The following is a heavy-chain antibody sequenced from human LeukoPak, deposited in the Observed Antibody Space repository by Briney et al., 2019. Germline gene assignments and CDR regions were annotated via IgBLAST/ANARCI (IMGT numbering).Heavy chain of an antibody. D-gene: IGHD3-22*01. V-gene: IGHV4-39*01. Sequence: SETLSLTCTVSGGSISSYYWSWIRQPPGKGLEWIGSIYYSGSTYYNPSLKSRVTISVDTSKNQFSLKLSSVTAADTAVYYCARLDYYDSSFDYWGQGTLVTVSS. CDR3: ARLDYYDSSFDY. J-gene: IGHJ4*02. CDR1: GGSISSYY. CDR2: IYYSGST.